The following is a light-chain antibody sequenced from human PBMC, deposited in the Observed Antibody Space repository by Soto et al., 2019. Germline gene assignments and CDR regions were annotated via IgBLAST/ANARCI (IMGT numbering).Light chain of an antibody. J-gene: IGKJ2*01. V-gene: IGKV3-15*01. Sequence: EIVMTQSPATLSVSPGERVTLSCRASQSVASNLAWYQHKPGQAPRLLIYGASTRATGVPARFSGSASGADFTLTISSLQSEDFAVYYCQQYNNWHSFGRGTKLEI. CDR1: QSVASN. CDR2: GAS. CDR3: QQYNNWHS.